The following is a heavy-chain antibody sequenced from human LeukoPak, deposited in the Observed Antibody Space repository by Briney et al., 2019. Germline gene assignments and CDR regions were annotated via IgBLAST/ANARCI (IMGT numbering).Heavy chain of an antibody. J-gene: IGHJ4*02. Sequence: PGGSLRLSCAASGFTFSTYAMSWVRQAQGEGLDRVSTIVASGGSTYYADSVKGRFTISRDNSKNTLYLQMNSLRAEDTAVFYCAKADGWNNYDTRVFDFWGQGTLVTVSS. CDR3: AKADGWNNYDTRVFDF. V-gene: IGHV3-23*01. D-gene: IGHD1/OR15-1a*01. CDR1: GFTFSTYA. CDR2: IVASGGST.